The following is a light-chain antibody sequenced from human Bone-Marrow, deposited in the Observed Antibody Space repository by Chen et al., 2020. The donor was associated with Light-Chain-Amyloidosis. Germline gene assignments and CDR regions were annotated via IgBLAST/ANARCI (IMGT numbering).Light chain of an antibody. CDR2: KTS. J-gene: IGKJ1*01. CDR1: QSMDSW. Sequence: DIQMSQSPSTLAASVGDRVTITCRASQSMDSWVAWYQQKPGRAPEVLIYKTSNLQNGVPSRFSGSGSGTEFTLTISSLQPDDFATYFCQQSNSYPWTFGQGTQVEIK. CDR3: QQSNSYPWT. V-gene: IGKV1-5*03.